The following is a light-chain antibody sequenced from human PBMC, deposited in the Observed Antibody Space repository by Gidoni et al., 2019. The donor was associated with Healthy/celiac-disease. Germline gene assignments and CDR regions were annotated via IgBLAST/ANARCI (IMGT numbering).Light chain of an antibody. CDR3: QQYNSYST. Sequence: DIQMTQSPSTLSASVGDRVTITCRASQSISSWLAWYQQKPGKAPKLLIYDASSLESGVPSRFSGSGSGTEFTLTISSLQPDDCATYYCQQYNSYSTFGQXTKVEIK. CDR1: QSISSW. J-gene: IGKJ1*01. CDR2: DAS. V-gene: IGKV1-5*01.